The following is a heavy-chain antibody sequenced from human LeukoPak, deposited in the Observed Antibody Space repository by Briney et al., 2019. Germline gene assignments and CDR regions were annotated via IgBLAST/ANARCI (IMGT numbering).Heavy chain of an antibody. Sequence: ASVKVSCKASGYTFTSYDINWVRQATGQGLEWMGWMNPNSGNTGYAQKFQGRVTMTRNTSISTAYMELSSLRSEDTAVYYCARGRCSGGSCYSDYYYYYSMDVWGQGTTVTVSS. D-gene: IGHD2-15*01. J-gene: IGHJ6*02. CDR3: ARGRCSGGSCYSDYYYYYSMDV. V-gene: IGHV1-8*01. CDR2: MNPNSGNT. CDR1: GYTFTSYD.